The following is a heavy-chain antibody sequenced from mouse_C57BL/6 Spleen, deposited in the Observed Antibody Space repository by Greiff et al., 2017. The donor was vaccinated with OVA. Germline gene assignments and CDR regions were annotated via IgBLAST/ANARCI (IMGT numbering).Heavy chain of an antibody. CDR3: ARSDGSSYSYYFDY. Sequence: QVQLQQPGAELVMPGASVKLSCKASGYTFTSYWMHWVKQRPGQGLEWIGEIDPSDSYTNYNQKFKGKSTLTVDKSSSTAYMQLSSLTSEDSAVYYCARSDGSSYSYYFDYWGQGTTLTVSS. CDR2: IDPSDSYT. J-gene: IGHJ2*01. CDR1: GYTFTSYW. D-gene: IGHD1-1*01. V-gene: IGHV1-69*01.